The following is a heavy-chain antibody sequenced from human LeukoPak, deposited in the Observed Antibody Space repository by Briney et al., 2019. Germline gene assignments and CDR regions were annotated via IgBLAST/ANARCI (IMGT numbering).Heavy chain of an antibody. CDR2: ISYDGSNK. Sequence: GRSLRLSCAASGFTFSSYAMHWVRLAPGKGLEWVAVISYDGSNKYYVDSVKGRFTISRDNSKNTLYLQMNSLRAEDTAVYYCARDQVVNNYFDYWGQGTLVTVSS. V-gene: IGHV3-30-3*01. D-gene: IGHD4-23*01. CDR3: ARDQVVNNYFDY. CDR1: GFTFSSYA. J-gene: IGHJ4*02.